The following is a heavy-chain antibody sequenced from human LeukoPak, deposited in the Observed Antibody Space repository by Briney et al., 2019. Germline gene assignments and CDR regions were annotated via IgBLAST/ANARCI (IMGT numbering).Heavy chain of an antibody. CDR1: GGTFSTYA. Sequence: SVKVSCKSSGGTFSTYAISWVRQAPGQGLEWMGRIIPILGIANYAQKFQGRVTITADESTSTAYMELSSLRSEDTAVYYCASHPRGYSYGWAPAPLDYWGQGTLVTVSS. V-gene: IGHV1-69*04. CDR3: ASHPRGYSYGWAPAPLDY. J-gene: IGHJ4*02. CDR2: IIPILGIA. D-gene: IGHD5-18*01.